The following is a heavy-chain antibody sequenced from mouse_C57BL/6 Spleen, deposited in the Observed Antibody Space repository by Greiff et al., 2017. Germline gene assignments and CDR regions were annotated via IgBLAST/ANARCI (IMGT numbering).Heavy chain of an antibody. V-gene: IGHV14-1*01. CDR2: IDPEDGDT. CDR3: TTGSYYYGSSYEAY. J-gene: IGHJ3*01. CDR1: GFNIKDYY. D-gene: IGHD1-1*01. Sequence: VQLQQSGAELVRPGASVKLSCTASGFNIKDYYMHWVKQRPEQGLEWIGRIDPEDGDTEYAPKFQGQATMTADTSSNTAYLQLSSLTSEDTAVYYCTTGSYYYGSSYEAYWGQGTLVTVSA.